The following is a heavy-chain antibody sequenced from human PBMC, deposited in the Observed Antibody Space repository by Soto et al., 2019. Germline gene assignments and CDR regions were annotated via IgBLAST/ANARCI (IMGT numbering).Heavy chain of an antibody. V-gene: IGHV3-74*01. CDR3: ARDRLNNAYNTFFDY. J-gene: IGHJ4*02. Sequence: WGSLRLSCAVSGFTFSNSLMHWVRQAPGKGLVWLSHINADGSSIRYADSVRGRLTISRDNAKNTLFLQMSSLTAEDTAVYFCARDRLNNAYNTFFDYWGQGTLVTVS. CDR2: INADGSSI. D-gene: IGHD1-1*01. CDR1: GFTFSNSL.